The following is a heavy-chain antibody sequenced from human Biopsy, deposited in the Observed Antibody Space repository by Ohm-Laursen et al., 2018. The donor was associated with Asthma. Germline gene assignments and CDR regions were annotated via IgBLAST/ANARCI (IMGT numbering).Heavy chain of an antibody. Sequence: GTLSLTCRIYGLSSSAYYWTWIRQTPGKGLEWIGESDHRGNTNTNATLKSRVTISKAKSANEFSLKMKSVTAADTAIYYCARGPEWSGLDIWGQGTTVTVSS. J-gene: IGHJ6*02. CDR3: ARGPEWSGLDI. CDR1: GLSSSAYY. D-gene: IGHD3-3*01. CDR2: SDHRGNT. V-gene: IGHV4-34*01.